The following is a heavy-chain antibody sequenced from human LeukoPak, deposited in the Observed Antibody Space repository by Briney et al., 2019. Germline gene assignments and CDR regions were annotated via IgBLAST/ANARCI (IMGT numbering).Heavy chain of an antibody. CDR2: INHSGST. D-gene: IGHD2-15*01. J-gene: IGHJ5*02. CDR1: GGSFSGYY. V-gene: IGHV4-34*01. Sequence: SETLSLTCAVYGGSFSGYYWTWIRQPPGKGLEWIGEINHSGSTNYNPSLKSRVTISVDTSKNQFSLKLSSVTAADTAVYYCARGPPYCSGGSCYANWFDPWGQGTLVTVSS. CDR3: ARGPPYCSGGSCYANWFDP.